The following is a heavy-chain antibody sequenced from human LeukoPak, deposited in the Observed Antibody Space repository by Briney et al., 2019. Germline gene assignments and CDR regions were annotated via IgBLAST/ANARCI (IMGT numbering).Heavy chain of an antibody. CDR1: GGSINNYY. V-gene: IGHV4-59*01. Sequence: SETLSLTCTVSGGSINNYYWSWIRQPPGKGLEWIGYIYYSGSTNYNPSLKSRVTISVDTSKNQFSLKLSSVTAADTAVYYCARGYCSSTSCYRWFDPWGQGTLVTVSS. D-gene: IGHD2-2*01. CDR2: IYYSGST. CDR3: ARGYCSSTSCYRWFDP. J-gene: IGHJ5*02.